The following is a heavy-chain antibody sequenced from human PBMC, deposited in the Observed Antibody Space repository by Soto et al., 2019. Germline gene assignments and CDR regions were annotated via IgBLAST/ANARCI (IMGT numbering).Heavy chain of an antibody. CDR1: GYTFTSYA. V-gene: IGHV1-3*01. Sequence: ASVKVSCKASGYTFTSYAMHWVRQAPGQRLEWMGWINAGNGNTKYSQKFQGRVTITRDTSASTAYMELSSLRSEDTAVYYCARGDSGWYGYGIDVWGQGTTVTVSS. D-gene: IGHD6-19*01. J-gene: IGHJ6*02. CDR2: INAGNGNT. CDR3: ARGDSGWYGYGIDV.